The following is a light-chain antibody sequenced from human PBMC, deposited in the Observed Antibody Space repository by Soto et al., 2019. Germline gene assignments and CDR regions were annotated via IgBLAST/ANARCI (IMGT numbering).Light chain of an antibody. CDR1: SSNIGSNT. CDR2: TNN. Sequence: QSVLTQPPSTSGTPGQRVTISCSGSSSNIGSNTVNWFQLLPGTAPKLLISTNNQRPSGVPDRFSGSKSGTLASLAISGLQSEDEADYYCAAWDDSLNGWVFGGGTKLTVL. V-gene: IGLV1-44*01. J-gene: IGLJ3*02. CDR3: AAWDDSLNGWV.